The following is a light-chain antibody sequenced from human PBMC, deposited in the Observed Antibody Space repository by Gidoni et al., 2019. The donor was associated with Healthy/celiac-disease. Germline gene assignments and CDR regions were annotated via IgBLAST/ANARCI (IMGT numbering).Light chain of an antibody. CDR2: DVS. Sequence: QSALTPPRSVSRSPGQSVTIPCTGTSSDVGGYNYVSWYQQHPGKAPKLMIYDVSKRPSGVPDRFSGSKSGNTASLTISGLQAEDEADYYCCSYAGSYTLVVFGGGTKLTVL. V-gene: IGLV2-11*01. CDR3: CSYAGSYTLVV. J-gene: IGLJ2*01. CDR1: SSDVGGYNY.